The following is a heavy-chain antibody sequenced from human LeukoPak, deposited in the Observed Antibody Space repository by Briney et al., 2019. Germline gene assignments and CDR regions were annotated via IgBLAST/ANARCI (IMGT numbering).Heavy chain of an antibody. CDR1: GGSISSYY. D-gene: IGHD3-10*01. CDR2: IYYSGST. V-gene: IGHV4-59*12. CDR3: ASGLPRPRYGSGTEYFDY. Sequence: PSETLSLTCTVSGGSISSYYWSWIRQPPGKGLEWIGYIYYSGSTNYNPSLKSRVTISVDTSKNQFSLKLSSVTAADTAVYYCASGLPRPRYGSGTEYFDYWGQGTLVTVSS. J-gene: IGHJ4*02.